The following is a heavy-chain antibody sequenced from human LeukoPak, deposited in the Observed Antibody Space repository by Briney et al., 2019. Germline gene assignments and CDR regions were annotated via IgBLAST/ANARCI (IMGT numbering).Heavy chain of an antibody. D-gene: IGHD2-21*01. CDR1: GYTFTGYY. V-gene: IGHV1-69*02. CDR3: ARSYEEDNYYYYYGMDV. J-gene: IGHJ6*02. Sequence: SVKVSCKASGYTFTGYYMDWVRQAPGQGLEWMGRIIPILGIANYAQKFQGRVTITADKSTSTAYMELSSLRSEDTAVYYCARSYEEDNYYYYYGMDVWGQGTTVTVSS. CDR2: IIPILGIA.